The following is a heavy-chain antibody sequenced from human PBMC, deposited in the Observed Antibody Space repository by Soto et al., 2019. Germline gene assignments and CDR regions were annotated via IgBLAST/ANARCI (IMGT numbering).Heavy chain of an antibody. CDR1: GFSLSTSGVG. V-gene: IGHV2-5*02. D-gene: IGHD3-9*01. CDR2: IYWDHSK. Sequence: QITLKESGPTLVRPTQTLTLTCAFSGFSLSTSGVGVGWIRQPPGKALELLAVIYWDHSKHYSPSLRSRLTLTHDTSKNQVAPTLTNMDPTDTGTYYCAHKGPEDWPLDYWGQGTLVTVSS. J-gene: IGHJ4*02. CDR3: AHKGPEDWPLDY.